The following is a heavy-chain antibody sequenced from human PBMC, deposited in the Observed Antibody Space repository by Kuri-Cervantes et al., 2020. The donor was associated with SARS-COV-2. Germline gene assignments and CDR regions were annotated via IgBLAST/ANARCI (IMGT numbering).Heavy chain of an antibody. Sequence: GESLKISCAASGFTFSSYEMNWVRQAPGKGLEWVSYISSSGSTIYYADSVKGRFTISRDNAKNSLYLQMNSLRAEDKAVYYCASQDIVVVPAANAFDIWGQGTMVTVSS. V-gene: IGHV3-48*03. J-gene: IGHJ3*02. CDR3: ASQDIVVVPAANAFDI. D-gene: IGHD2-2*01. CDR1: GFTFSSYE. CDR2: ISSSGSTI.